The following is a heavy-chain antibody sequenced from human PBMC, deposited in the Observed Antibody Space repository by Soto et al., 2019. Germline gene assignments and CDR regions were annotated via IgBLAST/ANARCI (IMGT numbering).Heavy chain of an antibody. Sequence: PGGSLSLSCAASGFTFSSYAMSWVRPAPGKGLEWVSAISGSGSTYYADSVKGRFTISRDNSKNTLYLQMNSLRAEDTAVYYCAKEKDYDYVWGSYRYTSDYWGQGTLVTVSS. CDR2: ISGSGST. CDR1: GFTFSSYA. J-gene: IGHJ4*02. CDR3: AKEKDYDYVWGSYRYTSDY. V-gene: IGHV3-23*01. D-gene: IGHD3-16*02.